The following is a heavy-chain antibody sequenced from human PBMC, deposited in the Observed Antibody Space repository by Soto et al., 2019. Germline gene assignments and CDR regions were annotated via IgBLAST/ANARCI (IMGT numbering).Heavy chain of an antibody. CDR1: GGSVSGYY. V-gene: IGHV4-59*08. CDR2: IYYTGTT. D-gene: IGHD1-1*01. J-gene: IGHJ6*02. CDR3: ARHPTIGRFEKGLDV. Sequence: SETLSLTCTVSGGSVSGYYCSWIRQPQGKGLEWIGYIYYTGTTIYSPSLDRRVTLSVDRAKDQVSLKLTSVTPADTAVYYCARHPTIGRFEKGLDVWGQGTMVTLSS.